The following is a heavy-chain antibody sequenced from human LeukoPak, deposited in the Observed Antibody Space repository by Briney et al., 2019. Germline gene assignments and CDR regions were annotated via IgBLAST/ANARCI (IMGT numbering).Heavy chain of an antibody. Sequence: SETLSLTCTVSGGSISRSSYYWGWVRQPPGKGLEWIGSIYYSGRTYYNLSLKSRVTISVDTSKNQFSLKLSSVTAADTAVCYCARHPGGSGSSDAFDIWGQGAMVTVSS. CDR1: GGSISRSSYY. J-gene: IGHJ3*02. CDR3: ARHPGGSGSSDAFDI. V-gene: IGHV4-39*01. D-gene: IGHD3-3*01. CDR2: IYYSGRT.